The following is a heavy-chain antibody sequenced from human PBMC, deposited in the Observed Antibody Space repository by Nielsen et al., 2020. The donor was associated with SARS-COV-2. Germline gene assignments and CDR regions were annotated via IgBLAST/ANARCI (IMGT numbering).Heavy chain of an antibody. D-gene: IGHD1-26*01. CDR2: ISSSGSTT. J-gene: IGHJ4*02. Sequence: GESLKISCAASGFTFSSYSMNWVRQAPGKGLEWVSYISSSGSTTYHADSVKGRFTISRDNAKNSLYLQMNSLKAEDTAVYYCARPLGGSPGYWGQGTLVTVSS. CDR3: ARPLGGSPGY. CDR1: GFTFSSYS. V-gene: IGHV3-48*01.